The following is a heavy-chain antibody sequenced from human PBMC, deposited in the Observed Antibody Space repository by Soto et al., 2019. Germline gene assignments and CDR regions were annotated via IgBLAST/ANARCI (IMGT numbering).Heavy chain of an antibody. D-gene: IGHD1-1*01. J-gene: IGHJ4*02. CDR3: ARAGLKLERTANDYYFDY. V-gene: IGHV1-2*04. Sequence: ASVKVSCKASGYTFTGYYMHWVRQAPGQGLEWMGWINPNSGGTNYAQKFQGWVTMTRDTSISTAYMELSRLRSDDTAVYNWARAGLKLERTANDYYFDYWGQGTLVTVSS. CDR1: GYTFTGYY. CDR2: INPNSGGT.